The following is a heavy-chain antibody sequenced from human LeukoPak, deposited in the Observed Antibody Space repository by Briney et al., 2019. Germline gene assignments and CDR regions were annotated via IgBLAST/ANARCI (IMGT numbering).Heavy chain of an antibody. CDR3: ARLQYCSGTSCYWFDP. J-gene: IGHJ5*02. CDR1: GVSISSGLYS. CDR2: IYHTGST. V-gene: IGHV4-30-2*01. Sequence: SETLSLTCDVSGVSISSGLYSWSWIRQPLGKGLEWIGYIYHTGSTYYNPSLKSRVTISVDTSKNQFSLRLSSVPAADTAVYYCARLQYCSGTSCYWFDPWGQGTLVTVSS. D-gene: IGHD2-2*01.